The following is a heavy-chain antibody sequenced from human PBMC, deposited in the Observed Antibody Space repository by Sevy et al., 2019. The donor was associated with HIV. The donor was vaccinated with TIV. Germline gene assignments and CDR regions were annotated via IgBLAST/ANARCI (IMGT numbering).Heavy chain of an antibody. Sequence: ASVKVSCKASGYTFTGYYMHWVRQAPGQGLEWMGWINPNSGGTNYAQKFQGRVTMTRDTSIGTAYMELSRLESDDTAVYYCARPAAAGGDWFDPWGQGTLVTVSS. CDR1: GYTFTGYY. V-gene: IGHV1-2*02. D-gene: IGHD6-13*01. CDR3: ARPAAAGGDWFDP. J-gene: IGHJ5*02. CDR2: INPNSGGT.